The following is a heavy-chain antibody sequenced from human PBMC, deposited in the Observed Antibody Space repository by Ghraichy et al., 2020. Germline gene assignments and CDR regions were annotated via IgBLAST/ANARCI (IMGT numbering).Heavy chain of an antibody. D-gene: IGHD3-10*01. J-gene: IGHJ4*02. V-gene: IGHV4-34*01. CDR1: GGSFSGYY. CDR3: ARVSPYYYGSGSSSGIKN. CDR2: INHSGST. Sequence: SETLSLTCAVYGGSFSGYYWSWIRQPPGKGLEWIGEINHSGSTNYNPSLKSRVTISVDTSKNQFSLKLSSVTAADTAVYYCARVSPYYYGSGSSSGIKNWGQGTLVTVSS.